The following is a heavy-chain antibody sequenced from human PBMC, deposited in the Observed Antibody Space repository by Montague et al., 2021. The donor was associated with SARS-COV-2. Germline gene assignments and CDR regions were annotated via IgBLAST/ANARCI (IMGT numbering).Heavy chain of an antibody. CDR3: ARHANWDWYYFDY. Sequence: SETLSLTCSVSGGSISSSYWSWIRQPPGTGLEWMWFICHYWSAKSNPSPRIRVTISVYTSKTQFSLTLSSVSAVDTAVSYCARHANWDWYYFDYWGQGTLVTVSS. D-gene: IGHD7-27*01. CDR1: GGSISSSY. V-gene: IGHV4-59*08. J-gene: IGHJ4*02. CDR2: ICHYWSA.